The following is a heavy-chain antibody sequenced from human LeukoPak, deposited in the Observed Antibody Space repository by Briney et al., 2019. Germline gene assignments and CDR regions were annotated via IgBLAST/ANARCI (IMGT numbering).Heavy chain of an antibody. V-gene: IGHV3-7*01. D-gene: IGHD7-27*01. J-gene: IGHJ4*02. Sequence: GGSLRLSCAASGFTFDTYWMSWVRRAPGKGLEGVANIKPDGGVRTYMGSVKGRFTVPRDNAKNSLFLQMASLRVEDTAVYYCVRDWTGTTGDEIWGQGTLVTVSS. CDR2: IKPDGGVR. CDR3: VRDWTGTTGDEI. CDR1: GFTFDTYW.